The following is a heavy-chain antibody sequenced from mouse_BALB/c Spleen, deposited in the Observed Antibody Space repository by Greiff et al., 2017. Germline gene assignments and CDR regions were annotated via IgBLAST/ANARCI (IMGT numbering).Heavy chain of an antibody. CDR1: GFTFSDYY. V-gene: IGHV5-4*02. CDR2: ISDGGSYT. Sequence: EVQGVESGGGLVKPGGSLKLSCAASGFTFSDYYMYWVRQTPEKRLEWVATISDGGSYTYYPDSVKGRFTISRDNAKNNLYLQMSSLKSEDTAMYYCARDGGYDNAMDYWGQVTSVTVSS. CDR3: ARDGGYDNAMDY. D-gene: IGHD2-2*01. J-gene: IGHJ4*01.